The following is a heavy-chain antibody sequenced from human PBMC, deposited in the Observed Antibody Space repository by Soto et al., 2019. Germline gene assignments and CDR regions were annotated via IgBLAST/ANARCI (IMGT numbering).Heavy chain of an antibody. J-gene: IGHJ4*02. CDR2: IYYSGST. Sequence: QVQLQESGPGLVKPSQTLSLPCTVSGCSISSGGYYWSGIRQHPGKGLGLIGYIYYSGSTYDNPFLKCRVTISVDASKNQFSLKLSSVTAADTAVSYGARVGYCYGLPEYWGQEPVVTVCS. CDR1: GCSISSGGYY. D-gene: IGHD5-18*01. V-gene: IGHV4-31*03. CDR3: ARVGYCYGLPEY.